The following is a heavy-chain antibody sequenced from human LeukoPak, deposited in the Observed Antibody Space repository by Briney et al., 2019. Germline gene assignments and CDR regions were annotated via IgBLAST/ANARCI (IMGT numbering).Heavy chain of an antibody. Sequence: ASVKVSCKASGYTFTGYYMHWVRQAPGQGLEWMGWINPNSGGTNYAQKFQGRVTMTRDTSISTAYMELGRLRSDDTAVYYCARGEYSSSQAGFDYWGQGTLVTVSS. J-gene: IGHJ4*02. CDR1: GYTFTGYY. CDR3: ARGEYSSSQAGFDY. V-gene: IGHV1-2*02. D-gene: IGHD6-6*01. CDR2: INPNSGGT.